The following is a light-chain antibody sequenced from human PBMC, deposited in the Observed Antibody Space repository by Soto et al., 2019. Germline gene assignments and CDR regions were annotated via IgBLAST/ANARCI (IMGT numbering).Light chain of an antibody. J-gene: IGKJ1*01. CDR3: QQYGSSGT. V-gene: IGKV3-20*01. CDR2: GAS. Sequence: DIVLTQSPDTLSLSPGERATLSCRASQSVSNNYLAWYQQKPGQAPRLPIYGASNRATGIPDRFSGSGSGTDFTLTISRLEPEDCAVYYCQQYGSSGTFGQGTKVEIK. CDR1: QSVSNNY.